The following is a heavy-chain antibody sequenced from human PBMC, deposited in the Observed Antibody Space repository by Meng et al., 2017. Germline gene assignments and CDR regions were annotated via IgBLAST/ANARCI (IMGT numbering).Heavy chain of an antibody. Sequence: GESLKISCAASGFTFDDYGMSWVRQAPGKGLEWVSGINWNGGSTGYADSVKGRFTISRDNAKNSLYLQMNSLRAEDTAVYYCARVSFYYDSSGYSRLFDYWGQGTLVTVSS. D-gene: IGHD3-22*01. CDR2: INWNGGST. CDR1: GFTFDDYG. J-gene: IGHJ4*02. V-gene: IGHV3-20*04. CDR3: ARVSFYYDSSGYSRLFDY.